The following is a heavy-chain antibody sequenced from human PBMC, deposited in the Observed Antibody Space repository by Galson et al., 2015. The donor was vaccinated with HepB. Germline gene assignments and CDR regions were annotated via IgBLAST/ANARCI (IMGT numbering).Heavy chain of an antibody. CDR2: ISPYHRNA. CDR1: GYTFSSYS. D-gene: IGHD2-15*01. V-gene: IGHV1-18*01. J-gene: IGHJ5*02. CDR3: ARGALVVVVNATQNNWFDP. Sequence: SVKVSCKASGYTFSSYSITWVRQAPGQGLEWMGWISPYHRNADYARQLQGRVTMTTDTSTSTAYMELRSLRSDDTAVYYCARGALVVVVNATQNNWFDPWGQGTLVTVSS.